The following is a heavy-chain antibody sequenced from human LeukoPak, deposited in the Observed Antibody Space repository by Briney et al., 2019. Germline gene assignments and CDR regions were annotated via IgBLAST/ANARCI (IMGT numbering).Heavy chain of an antibody. V-gene: IGHV3-53*01. Sequence: GGSLRLSCVASGFTVSGNYMTWVRQAPGKGLEWVSVIYSGGSTYYADSVKGRFTISRDNSKNTLYLQMNSLRAEDTGVYYCARDWSGDGDLDWGQGTLVTVSS. CDR2: IYSGGST. CDR1: GFTVSGNY. CDR3: ARDWSGDGDLD. J-gene: IGHJ4*02. D-gene: IGHD3-3*01.